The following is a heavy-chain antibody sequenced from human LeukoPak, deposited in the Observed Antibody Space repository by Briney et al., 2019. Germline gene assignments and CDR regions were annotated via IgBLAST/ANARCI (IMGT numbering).Heavy chain of an antibody. V-gene: IGHV3-30*18. J-gene: IGHJ4*02. D-gene: IGHD6-13*01. CDR3: AKDVSSSWQYGY. Sequence: PGGSLRLSCAASGFTFSSYGMHWVRQAPGKGLEWVAVISYDGSNKYYADSVKGRFTISRDNSKNTLYLQMNSLRAEDTAVYYCAKDVSSSWQYGYWGQGTLVTVSS. CDR2: ISYDGSNK. CDR1: GFTFSSYG.